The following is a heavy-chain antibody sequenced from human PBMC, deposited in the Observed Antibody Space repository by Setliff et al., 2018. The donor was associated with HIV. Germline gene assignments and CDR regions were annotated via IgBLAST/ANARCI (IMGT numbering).Heavy chain of an antibody. CDR2: IYTSGST. J-gene: IGHJ3*02. CDR3: ARIPTNITPNGFDI. V-gene: IGHV4-61*02. D-gene: IGHD1-1*01. Sequence: SETLSLTCTVSGDPISSGSYYWSWIRQPAGKGLHWIGRIYTSGSTNYNPSLKSRVTISLDTSKNQFSLKLSSVTAADTAVYYCARIPTNITPNGFDIWGQGTMVTVSS. CDR1: GDPISSGSYY.